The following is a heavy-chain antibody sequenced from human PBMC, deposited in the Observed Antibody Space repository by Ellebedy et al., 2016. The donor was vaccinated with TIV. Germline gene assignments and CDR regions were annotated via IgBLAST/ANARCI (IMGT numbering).Heavy chain of an antibody. CDR2: ISGSGGST. D-gene: IGHD3-3*01. V-gene: IGHV3-23*01. CDR3: VKDILGGFLEWYLFDY. CDR1: GFTFSSYA. Sequence: GESLKISXAASGFTFSSYAMSWVRQAPGKGLEWVSAISGSGGSTYYADSVKGRFTISRDNSKNTLYLQMNSLRAEDTAVYHCVKDILGGFLEWYLFDYWGQGTLVTVSS. J-gene: IGHJ4*02.